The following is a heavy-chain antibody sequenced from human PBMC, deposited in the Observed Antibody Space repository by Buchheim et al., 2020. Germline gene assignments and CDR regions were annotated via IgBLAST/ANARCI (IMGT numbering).Heavy chain of an antibody. J-gene: IGHJ6*02. CDR2: ISYDGSNK. CDR1: GFTFSSYA. V-gene: IGHV3-30-3*01. CDR3: ARETYYYGSGSYYYYYYGMDV. D-gene: IGHD3-10*01. Sequence: QVQLVESGGGVVQPGRSLRLSCAASGFTFSSYAMHWVRQAPGKGLEWVAVISYDGSNKYYADSVKGRFTISRDNAKNSLYLQMNSLRAEDTAVYYCARETYYYGSGSYYYYYYGMDVWGQGTT.